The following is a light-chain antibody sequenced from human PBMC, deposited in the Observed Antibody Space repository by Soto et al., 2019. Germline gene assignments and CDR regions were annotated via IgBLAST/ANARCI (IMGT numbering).Light chain of an antibody. J-gene: IGKJ1*01. CDR1: QTIDSW. CDR3: QQYNSYSRT. V-gene: IGKV1-5*01. CDR2: DAS. Sequence: DIQMTQSPSTVCASVGDRVTITYRASQTIDSWLAWYQQRPGKPPKLLIYDASNLESGVPSRFSGSGSGTEFTLTISSLQPDDFATYYCQQYNSYSRTFGQGTKVDI.